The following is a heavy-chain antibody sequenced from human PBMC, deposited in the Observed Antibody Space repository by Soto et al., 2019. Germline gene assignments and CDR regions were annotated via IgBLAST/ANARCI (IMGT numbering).Heavy chain of an antibody. D-gene: IGHD3-22*01. Sequence: ASVKVSCKASGYTFTSYGISWVRQAPGQGXEWMGWISAYNGNTNYAQKLQGRVAMTTDTSTSTAYMELRSLRSDDTAVYYCARDQWYYDSSGYYGAFDIWGRGTMVTVSS. V-gene: IGHV1-18*04. J-gene: IGHJ3*02. CDR1: GYTFTSYG. CDR2: ISAYNGNT. CDR3: ARDQWYYDSSGYYGAFDI.